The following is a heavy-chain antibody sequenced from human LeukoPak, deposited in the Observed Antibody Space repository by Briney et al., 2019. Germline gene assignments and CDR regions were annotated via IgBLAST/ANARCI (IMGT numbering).Heavy chain of an antibody. V-gene: IGHV4-39*07. Sequence: PSETLSLTCTVSGGSISSSSYYWGWIRQPPGKGLEWIGSIYYSGSTYYNPSLKSRVTISVDTSKNQFSLKLSSVTAADTAVYYCARDRGDTAMGNWGQGTLVTVSS. J-gene: IGHJ4*02. CDR1: GGSISSSSYY. D-gene: IGHD5-18*01. CDR3: ARDRGDTAMGN. CDR2: IYYSGST.